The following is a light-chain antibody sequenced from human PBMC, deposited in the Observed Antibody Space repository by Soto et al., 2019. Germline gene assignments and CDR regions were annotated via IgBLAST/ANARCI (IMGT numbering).Light chain of an antibody. CDR2: DAS. J-gene: IGKJ1*01. CDR1: QSISSW. Sequence: DIQMTQSPSTLSASVGDRVTLTCRASQSISSWLAWYQQKPGKAPKLLIYDASSLESGVPSRFSGSGSGTEFTLTISSLQPDDFATYYCQQYNSYSQTFGQGTKVDIK. V-gene: IGKV1-5*01. CDR3: QQYNSYSQT.